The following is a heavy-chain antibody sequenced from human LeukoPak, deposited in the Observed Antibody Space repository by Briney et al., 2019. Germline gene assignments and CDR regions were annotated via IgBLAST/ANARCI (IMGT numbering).Heavy chain of an antibody. CDR2: ISWKSDTR. Sequence: GGSLRLSCAASGFSFDGNAMHWVRQAPGKGLEWVSGISWKSDTRGYADSVKGRFTISRDNAKNSLYLQMISLRAEDTALYYCAKDGRGSGWYSGNWFDPWGQGTLVTVSS. V-gene: IGHV3-9*01. CDR1: GFSFDGNA. J-gene: IGHJ5*02. D-gene: IGHD6-19*01. CDR3: AKDGRGSGWYSGNWFDP.